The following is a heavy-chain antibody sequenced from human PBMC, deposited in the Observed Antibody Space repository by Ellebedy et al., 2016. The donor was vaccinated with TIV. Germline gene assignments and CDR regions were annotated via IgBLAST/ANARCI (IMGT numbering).Heavy chain of an antibody. Sequence: GESLKISCAASGFTFRSYGMYWVRQAPGKGPEWAAFIQYDESDTHYADSVKGRFTISRDNSKNTLYLQMNSLRAEDTAVYYCAKPIQHTDKGAVDIWGQGTMVTVSS. CDR2: IQYDESDT. V-gene: IGHV3-30*02. CDR3: AKPIQHTDKGAVDI. D-gene: IGHD2-21*01. J-gene: IGHJ3*02. CDR1: GFTFRSYG.